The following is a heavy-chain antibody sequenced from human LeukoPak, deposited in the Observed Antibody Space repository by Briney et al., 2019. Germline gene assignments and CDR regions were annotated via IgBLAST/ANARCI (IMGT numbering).Heavy chain of an antibody. J-gene: IGHJ4*02. CDR3: ASASPYYYDSSGYYEHVPVFDY. D-gene: IGHD3-22*01. CDR1: GGTFSSYA. V-gene: IGHV1-69*04. Sequence: ASVKVSCKASGGTFSSYAISWVRQAPGQGLEWMGRIIPILGIANYAQKFQGRVTITADKSTSTAYMELSSLRSEDTAVYYCASASPYYYDSSGYYEHVPVFDYWGQGTLVTVSS. CDR2: IIPILGIA.